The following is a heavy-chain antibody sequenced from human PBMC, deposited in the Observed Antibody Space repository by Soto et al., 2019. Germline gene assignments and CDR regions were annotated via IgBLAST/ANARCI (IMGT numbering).Heavy chain of an antibody. CDR2: ISYDGSNK. Sequence: SLRLSCAASGFTFSSYAMHWVRQAPGRGLEWVAVISYDGSNKYYADSVKGRFTISRDNSKNTLYLQMNSLRAEDTAVYYCARDYYDSINYWGQGTLVTVSS. CDR3: ARDYYDSINY. D-gene: IGHD3-22*01. CDR1: GFTFSSYA. V-gene: IGHV3-30-3*01. J-gene: IGHJ4*02.